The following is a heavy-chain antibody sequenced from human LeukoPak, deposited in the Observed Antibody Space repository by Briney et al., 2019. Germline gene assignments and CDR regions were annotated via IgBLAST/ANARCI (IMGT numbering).Heavy chain of an antibody. CDR2: IWYDGSNK. J-gene: IGHJ4*02. CDR1: GFTFSSYG. V-gene: IGHV3-33*01. Sequence: PGRSLRLSCAGSGFTFSSYGMHWVPQAPGKGLEWVAVIWYDGSNKYYADSVKGRFTISRDNSKNTLYLQMNSLRAEDTAVYYCARGYGSGSPGIDYWGQGTLVTVSS. CDR3: ARGYGSGSPGIDY. D-gene: IGHD3-10*01.